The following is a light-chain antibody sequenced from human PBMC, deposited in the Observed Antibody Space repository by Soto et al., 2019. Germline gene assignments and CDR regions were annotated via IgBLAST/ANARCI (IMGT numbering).Light chain of an antibody. V-gene: IGKV3-20*01. CDR3: QLYSRSPRQIT. J-gene: IGKJ5*01. Sequence: IVLKQSPGALSLSPGERATLSCRASQSVSSSYLAWYQQKPGQAPRLLIYGASSRATGIPDRFSGSGSGTDCTLTISRLEPEDFAVYYCQLYSRSPRQITFGQGTRLEIK. CDR1: QSVSSSY. CDR2: GAS.